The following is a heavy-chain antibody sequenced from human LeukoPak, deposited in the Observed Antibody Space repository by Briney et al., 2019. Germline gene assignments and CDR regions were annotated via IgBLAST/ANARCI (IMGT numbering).Heavy chain of an antibody. CDR1: GGSISNGGYH. CDR2: IYYSGST. V-gene: IGHV4-31*03. CDR3: ARAPSLWVGGLPHAIDF. J-gene: IGHJ4*02. D-gene: IGHD3-10*01. Sequence: SETLSLTCTVSGGSISNGGYHWSWIRQHPGKGLEWIVYIYYSGSTYYNPSLKSRVTTSVDTSKDQFSLKLSSVTAADTAVYYCARAPSLWVGGLPHAIDFWGQGTRVTVSS.